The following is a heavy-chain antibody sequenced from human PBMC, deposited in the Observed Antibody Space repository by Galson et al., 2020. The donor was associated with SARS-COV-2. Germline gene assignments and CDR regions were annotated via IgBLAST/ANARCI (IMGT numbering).Heavy chain of an antibody. V-gene: IGHV3-23*01. CDR3: AKPGITMIIVVTSPIFEC. J-gene: IGHJ4*02. Sequence: TGGSLRLSCAASGFTFSSYAMSWVRQAPGKGLEWVSAISGSGDSTYYADSVQGRFTIARDNSKNTLYLQMNSLRAEDTAIYYCAKPGITMIIVVTSPIFECWGQGTLVTVSS. CDR2: ISGSGDST. CDR1: GFTFSSYA. D-gene: IGHD3-22*01.